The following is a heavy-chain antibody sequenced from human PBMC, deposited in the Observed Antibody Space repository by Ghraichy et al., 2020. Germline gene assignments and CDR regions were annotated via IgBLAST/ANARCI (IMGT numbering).Heavy chain of an antibody. CDR1: GGSFSGYY. D-gene: IGHD1-1*01. J-gene: IGHJ5*02. V-gene: IGHV4-34*01. CDR3: ARARQGFYLRSSTTYPFDP. Sequence: SETLSLTCAVYGGSFSGYYWSWIRQPPGKGLEWIGEINHSGSTNYNPSLKSRVTISVDTSKNQFSLKLSSVTAADTAVYYCARARQGFYLRSSTTYPFDPWGQGTLVTVSS. CDR2: INHSGST.